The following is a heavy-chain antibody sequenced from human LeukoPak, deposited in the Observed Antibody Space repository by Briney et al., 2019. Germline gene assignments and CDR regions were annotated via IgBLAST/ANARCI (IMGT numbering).Heavy chain of an antibody. CDR3: ATDSSSWYFDY. J-gene: IGHJ4*02. D-gene: IGHD6-13*01. Sequence: GGSLRLSCAASGFTFSSYSMNWVRQAPGKGLEWVSSISSSSSYIYYADSVKGRFTISRDNSKNTLYLQMNSLRAEDTAVYYCATDSSSWYFDYWGQGTLVTVSS. CDR1: GFTFSSYS. CDR2: ISSSSSYI. V-gene: IGHV3-21*04.